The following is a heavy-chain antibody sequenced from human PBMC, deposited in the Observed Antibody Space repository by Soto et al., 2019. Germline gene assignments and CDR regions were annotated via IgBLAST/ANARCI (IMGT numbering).Heavy chain of an antibody. J-gene: IGHJ4*02. D-gene: IGHD1-26*01. Sequence: SETLSLTCTVSGGSISSSSYYWGWIRQPPGKGLEWIGSIYYSGSTYYNPSLKSRVTISVDTPKNQFSLKLSSVTAADTAVYYCASGSYNLPGYWGQGTLVTVSS. CDR1: GGSISSSSYY. CDR2: IYYSGST. CDR3: ASGSYNLPGY. V-gene: IGHV4-39*01.